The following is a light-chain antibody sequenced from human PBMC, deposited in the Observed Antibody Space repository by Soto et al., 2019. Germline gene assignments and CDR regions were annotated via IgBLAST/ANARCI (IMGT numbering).Light chain of an antibody. J-gene: IGLJ1*01. Sequence: QSALAQPASVSGSPGQAITISCTGTSSDIGGHNYVSWYQQHPGKAPKLMIFDVNNRPSGISNRFSASKSDNTASLTISGLQADDEADYYCSSYTNSSTYVFGSGTKLTVL. V-gene: IGLV2-14*03. CDR3: SSYTNSSTYV. CDR1: SSDIGGHNY. CDR2: DVN.